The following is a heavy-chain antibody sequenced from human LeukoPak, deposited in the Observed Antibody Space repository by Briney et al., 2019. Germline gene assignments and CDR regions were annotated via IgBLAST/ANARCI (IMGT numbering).Heavy chain of an antibody. J-gene: IGHJ3*01. Sequence: GGSLRLSCAASGFTFSDYYMSWIRQAPGKGLEWVSYISGSGTTIYYADSVKGRFTISRDYANNSLYLQMNSLRAEDTAVYYCAQDRRQQLIKDAFDLWGQGTMVTVSS. D-gene: IGHD6-13*01. CDR1: GFTFSDYY. CDR2: ISGSGTTI. CDR3: AQDRRQQLIKDAFDL. V-gene: IGHV3-11*01.